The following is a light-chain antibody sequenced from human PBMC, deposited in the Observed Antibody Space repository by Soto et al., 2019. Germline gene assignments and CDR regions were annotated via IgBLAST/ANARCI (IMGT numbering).Light chain of an antibody. CDR3: QQGGT. CDR1: QGISSY. CDR2: AAS. V-gene: IGKV1-9*01. Sequence: DIQLTQSPSFLSASVGDRVTITCRASQGISSYLAWYQQKPGKAPKLLIYAASTLQSGVPSRYSGSGSGTEFTLTMSSLQPEDFATYYCQQGGTFGPGTKVDI. J-gene: IGKJ3*01.